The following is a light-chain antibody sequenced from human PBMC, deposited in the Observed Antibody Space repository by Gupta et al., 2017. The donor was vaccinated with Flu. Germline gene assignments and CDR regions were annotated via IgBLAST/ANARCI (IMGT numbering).Light chain of an antibody. CDR1: QGIDTW. CDR3: QQTDNFPTT. J-gene: IGKJ5*01. V-gene: IGKV1-12*01. CDR2: TAV. Sequence: DIQMTQSPSSVSASVGDRVTITCRASQGIDTWLAWYQQKSGRAPKLLIYTAVNLPSGVPSRFSGSGSGTDFTLTISSLQPEDFATYYCQQTDNFPTTFGQGTLLEIK.